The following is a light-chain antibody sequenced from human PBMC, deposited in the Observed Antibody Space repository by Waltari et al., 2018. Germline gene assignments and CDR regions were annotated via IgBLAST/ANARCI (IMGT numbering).Light chain of an antibody. CDR1: SRHSNYA. V-gene: IGLV4-69*01. J-gene: IGLJ3*02. CDR3: QTWGTGGV. CDR2: VNSDGSH. Sequence: QVVLTQAPSASASLGDSVRLTCTLSSRHSNYAIAWLQQQPEKGPRYLMKVNSDGSHSEGGDIPHRFSGSSSGAERYLIISNLQSEDEADYYCQTWGTGGVFGGGTKLTVL.